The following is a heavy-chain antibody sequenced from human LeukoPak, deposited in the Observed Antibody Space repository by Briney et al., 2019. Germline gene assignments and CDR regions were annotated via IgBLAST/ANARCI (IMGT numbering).Heavy chain of an antibody. CDR3: AKNSAYSGSYFVDY. J-gene: IGHJ4*02. D-gene: IGHD1-26*01. Sequence: GGSLRLSCAASGFTFSSYAMSWVRQAPGKGLEWVSAISGSGGSTYYADSVKGRFTISRDISTNTLYLQMNSLRAEDTAVYYCAKNSAYSGSYFVDYWGQGTPVTVSS. V-gene: IGHV3-23*01. CDR2: ISGSGGST. CDR1: GFTFSSYA.